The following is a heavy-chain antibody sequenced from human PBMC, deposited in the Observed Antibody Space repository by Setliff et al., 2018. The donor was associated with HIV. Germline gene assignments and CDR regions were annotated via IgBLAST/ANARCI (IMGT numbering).Heavy chain of an antibody. CDR2: IIPIFGTA. CDR3: ATFFYDSSGYYLDY. D-gene: IGHD3-22*01. Sequence: GASVKVSCKASGGTFSSYAISWVRQAPGQGLEWMGGIIPIFGTANYAQKFQGRVTITADESTNTAYMELSSLRSEDTAVYYCATFFYDSSGYYLDYWGQGTLVTVSS. CDR1: GGTFSSYA. V-gene: IGHV1-69*13. J-gene: IGHJ4*02.